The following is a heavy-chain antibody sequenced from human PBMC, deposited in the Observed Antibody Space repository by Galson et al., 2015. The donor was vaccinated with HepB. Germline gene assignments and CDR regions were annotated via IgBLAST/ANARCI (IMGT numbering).Heavy chain of an antibody. CDR1: GFTFSSYA. CDR3: ARVKHGYYYYYYMDD. Sequence: SLRLSCAASGFTFSSYAMHWVRQAPGKGLEWVAVISYDGSNKYYADSVKGRFTISRDNSKNTLYLQMNSLRAEDTAVYYCARVKHGYYYYYYMDDWGKGTTVTVSS. V-gene: IGHV3-30-3*01. CDR2: ISYDGSNK. D-gene: IGHD2-21*01. J-gene: IGHJ6*03.